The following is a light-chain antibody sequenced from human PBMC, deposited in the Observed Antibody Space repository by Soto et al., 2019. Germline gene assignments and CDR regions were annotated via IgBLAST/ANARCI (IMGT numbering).Light chain of an antibody. CDR1: QSVSSD. V-gene: IGKV3-15*01. J-gene: IGKJ1*01. CDR3: QQYNNWPRT. Sequence: ELVITQSPSTPSVHPGERATLSCRARQSVSSDLAWYHQKPGQPPRLLIYWASTRATGIPARFSGSVSGTELTITINSLQAEDGEVYDCQQYNNWPRTFGQGTKVDIK. CDR2: WAS.